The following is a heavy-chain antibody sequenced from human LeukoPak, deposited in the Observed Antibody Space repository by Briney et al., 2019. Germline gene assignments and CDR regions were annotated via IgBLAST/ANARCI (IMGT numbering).Heavy chain of an antibody. CDR2: IRPNSGGT. D-gene: IGHD3-16*01. CDR3: ARVRVILGGDFDY. J-gene: IGHJ4*02. Sequence: EASVKVSCKASGYTFGAYYMYWVRQAPGQGLEWMGWIRPNSGGTNYTQKFQGRVTMTRDTSISTAYMELSRLRSDDTAVYYCARVRVILGGDFDYWGQGTLVTVSS. V-gene: IGHV1-2*02. CDR1: GYTFGAYY.